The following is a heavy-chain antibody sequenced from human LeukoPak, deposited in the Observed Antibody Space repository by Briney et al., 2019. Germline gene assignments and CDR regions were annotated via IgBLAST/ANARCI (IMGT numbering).Heavy chain of an antibody. D-gene: IGHD2-15*01. Sequence: GGSLRLSCAASGFTFSSYAMSWVRQAPGKGLEWVSAISGSGGSTYYADSVKGRFTISRDNSKNTLYLQMNSLRAEDTAVYYCAKDDRYCSGGSCYSNWFDPWGQGTLATVSS. J-gene: IGHJ5*02. CDR2: ISGSGGST. V-gene: IGHV3-23*01. CDR3: AKDDRYCSGGSCYSNWFDP. CDR1: GFTFSSYA.